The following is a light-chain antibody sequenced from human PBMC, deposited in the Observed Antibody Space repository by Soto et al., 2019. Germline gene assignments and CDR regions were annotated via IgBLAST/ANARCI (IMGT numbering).Light chain of an antibody. CDR1: QAIRTA. CDR2: AAS. J-gene: IGKJ1*01. Sequence: AIQLTQYPSSLSASVGDRVTITCGASQAIRTALGWYQKKPGKAPKLLIYAASTLQGGVPPRFSGSGCGTDLTITISSMKHEDFETYYCLLDFSYLWAFGHGTKVDI. V-gene: IGKV1-6*02. CDR3: LLDFSYLWA.